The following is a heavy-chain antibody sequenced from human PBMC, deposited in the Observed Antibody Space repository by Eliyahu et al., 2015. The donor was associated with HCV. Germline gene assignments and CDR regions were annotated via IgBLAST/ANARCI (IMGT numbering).Heavy chain of an antibody. CDR1: GFTFSSYW. CDR3: VRSDGESYV. J-gene: IGHJ4*02. D-gene: IGHD4-17*01. CDR2: INNDGRRT. V-gene: IGHV3-74*03. Sequence: EVQLVESGGGLVQPGGSVTLSCVASGFTFSSYWMHWVRQAPGKGLVWVSRINNDGRRTMYADFVEGRFTFSRDNAKNTLYLQMNSLRAEDTAVYYCVRSDGESYVWGQGTRGHRLL.